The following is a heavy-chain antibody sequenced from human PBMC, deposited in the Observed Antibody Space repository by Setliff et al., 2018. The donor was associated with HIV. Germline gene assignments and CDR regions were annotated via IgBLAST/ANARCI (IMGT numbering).Heavy chain of an antibody. CDR1: GFTFSTYW. D-gene: IGHD3-22*01. CDR3: ARDDDSSGYSDDYWYYDL. J-gene: IGHJ2*01. V-gene: IGHV3-74*01. Sequence: GGSLRLSCAASGFTFSTYWMHWVRQFPGKGLVWVSRISSDGSSTNYADSLKGRFTISRDNAKNTLYLQMNSLGAEDTAVYYCARDDDSSGYSDDYWYYDLWGRGTLVTVSS. CDR2: ISSDGSST.